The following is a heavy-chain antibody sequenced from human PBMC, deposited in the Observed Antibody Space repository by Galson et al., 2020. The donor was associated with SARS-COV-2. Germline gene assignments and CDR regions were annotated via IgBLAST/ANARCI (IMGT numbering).Heavy chain of an antibody. CDR3: ARAPTMIVVVINAFDI. V-gene: IGHV4-31*03. J-gene: IGHJ3*02. Sequence: SLTLSLTCTVSGGSISRGGYYWSWIRQHPGKGLEWIGYIYYSGSTYYNPSLKSRVTISVDTSKNQFSLKLSSVTAADTAVYYCARAPTMIVVVINAFDIGGQGTMVTVSS. CDR1: GGSISRGGYY. D-gene: IGHD3-22*01. CDR2: IYYSGST.